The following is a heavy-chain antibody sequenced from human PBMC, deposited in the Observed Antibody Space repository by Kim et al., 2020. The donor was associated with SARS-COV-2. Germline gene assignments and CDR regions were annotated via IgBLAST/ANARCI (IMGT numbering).Heavy chain of an antibody. J-gene: IGHJ4*02. D-gene: IGHD5-12*01. CDR3: ARDSGSGYDFGVY. V-gene: IGHV3-11*06. Sequence: YTDSVEGRFTTSGDNAKNSLYLQMNSLGAEDTAVYYCARDSGSGYDFGVYWGQGTLVTVSS.